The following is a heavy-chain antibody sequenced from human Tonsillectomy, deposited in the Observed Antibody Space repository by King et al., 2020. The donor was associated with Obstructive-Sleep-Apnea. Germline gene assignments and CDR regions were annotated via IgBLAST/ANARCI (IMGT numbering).Heavy chain of an antibody. J-gene: IGHJ5*02. CDR3: ASPTAYYYDSSGYYYWFDP. CDR2: ILPIFGTA. CDR1: GGPFRTSA. D-gene: IGHD3-22*01. V-gene: IGHV1-69*01. Sequence: VPLVASGAAVPPPGSSVPVSCPASGGPFRTSALRWVRPAPGPGLAWLGGILPIFGTAHSAQTFQGRVTLPAADSTTPASMALSSLRSEDTAVYSCASPTAYYYDSSGYYYWFDPWGQGTLVIVSS.